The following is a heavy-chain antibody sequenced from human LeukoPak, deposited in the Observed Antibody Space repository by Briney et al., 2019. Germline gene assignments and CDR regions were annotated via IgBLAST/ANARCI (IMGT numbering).Heavy chain of an antibody. V-gene: IGHV1-2*02. D-gene: IGHD5-24*01. Sequence: GASVKVSCKASGYTFSGSYIHLVRQAPGQGLEWVGWINPNSGGTNYAQKFRDRVAMTRDTSISAAYMELSSLRSDDTAVYYCARALGRDGYTSRAFDIWGQGTMVTVSS. CDR3: ARALGRDGYTSRAFDI. CDR2: INPNSGGT. J-gene: IGHJ3*02. CDR1: GYTFSGSY.